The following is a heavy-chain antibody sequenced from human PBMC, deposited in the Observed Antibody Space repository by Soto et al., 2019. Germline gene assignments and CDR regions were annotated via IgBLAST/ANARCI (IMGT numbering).Heavy chain of an antibody. J-gene: IGHJ4*02. Sequence: PGGSLRLSCAASGFTFSSCSMNWVRQAPGKRLEWVSSISGSSGYIYYADSVKGRFATSRDNAKNSLYLQMNGLRAEDTAVYCCARVPSDYWGQGTLVTVSS. CDR3: ARVPSDY. CDR1: GFTFSSCS. CDR2: ISGSSGYI. V-gene: IGHV3-21*01.